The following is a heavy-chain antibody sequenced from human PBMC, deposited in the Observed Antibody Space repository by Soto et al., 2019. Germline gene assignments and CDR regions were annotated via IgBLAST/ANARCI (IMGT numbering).Heavy chain of an antibody. CDR2: IIRFSEKT. D-gene: IGHD2-8*01. V-gene: IGHV3-21*01. J-gene: IGHJ4*02. CDR1: GFNFNSYT. Sequence: GGSLRLSCSASGFNFNSYTMNWVRKAPGKGLEWVSYIIRFSEKTYYAESVKGRFAIIRGNTEKSVSLQVNSLRAVDTAVYYCARVCSSVWEFDYFDYWGQGTQVTVSS. CDR3: ARVCSSVWEFDYFDY.